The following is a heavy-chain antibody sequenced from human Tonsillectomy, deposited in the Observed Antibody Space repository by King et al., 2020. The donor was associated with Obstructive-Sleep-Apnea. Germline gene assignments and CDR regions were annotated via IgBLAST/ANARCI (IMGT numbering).Heavy chain of an antibody. D-gene: IGHD5-12*01. Sequence: VQLVESGAEVKKPGESLRISCKGSGYSFTSYWITWVRQMPGKGLEWMGRIDPSDSYTNYSPSFQGHVTISADKSISTAYLQWSSPKASETAMYYCARQGGYSVYYSMDVWGQGTTVTVSS. CDR3: ARQGGYSVYYSMDV. J-gene: IGHJ6*02. V-gene: IGHV5-10-1*03. CDR2: IDPSDSYT. CDR1: GYSFTSYW.